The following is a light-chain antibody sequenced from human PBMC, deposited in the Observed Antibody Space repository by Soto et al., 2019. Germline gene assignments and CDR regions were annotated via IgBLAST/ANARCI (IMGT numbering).Light chain of an antibody. J-gene: IGLJ1*01. Sequence: QSVLTQPPSVSGARGQRVTISCTGSSSNIGAGYDVHWYQQLPGTAPKLLIYGNSNRPSGVLDRFSGSKSGTSASLAITVLQAEYEVDYYCHSYDSSPTGYVFSPGPQVAVL. CDR3: HSYDSSPTGYV. CDR1: SSNIGAGYD. CDR2: GNS. V-gene: IGLV1-40*01.